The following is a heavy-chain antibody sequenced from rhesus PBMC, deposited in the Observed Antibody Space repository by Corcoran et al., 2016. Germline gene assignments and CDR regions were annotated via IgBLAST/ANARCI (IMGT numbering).Heavy chain of an antibody. CDR1: GYSISSVYF. V-gene: IGHV4-99*01. CDR3: ARRLDRARFDY. Sequence: QVQLQESGPGLVKPSETLSLTCAVSGYSISSVYFWGWIRQPPGKALEYIGYIRGSSGSTYDNPSLQSRVTLSKDTSKNQFSLMLTSVTAADTAVYYCARRLDRARFDYWGQGVLVTVSS. CDR2: IRGSSGST. J-gene: IGHJ4*01.